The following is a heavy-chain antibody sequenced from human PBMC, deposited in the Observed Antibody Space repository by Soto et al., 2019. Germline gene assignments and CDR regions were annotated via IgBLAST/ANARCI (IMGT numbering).Heavy chain of an antibody. J-gene: IGHJ3*02. CDR2: IYSGGST. D-gene: IGHD4-17*01. Sequence: EVQLVESGGGLIQPGGSLRLSCAASGFTVSSNYMSWVRQAPGKGLEWVSVIYSGGSTYYADSVKGRFTISRDNSKNTLYLQMNSLRAEDTAVYYCAIPYGDYPDAFDIWGQGTMVTVSS. V-gene: IGHV3-53*01. CDR3: AIPYGDYPDAFDI. CDR1: GFTVSSNY.